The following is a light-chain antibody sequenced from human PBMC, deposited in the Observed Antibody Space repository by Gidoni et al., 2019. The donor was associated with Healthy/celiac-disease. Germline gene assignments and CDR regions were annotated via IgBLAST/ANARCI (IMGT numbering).Light chain of an antibody. V-gene: IGKV4-1*01. J-gene: IGKJ1*01. CDR1: QSVLYSSNNKNY. Sequence: DIVMTQSPDSLAVSLGERANINCKSSQSVLYSSNNKNYLAWYQQKTGQPPKLLIYWASTRESGVPARFSGSGSGTDFTLTISRLQAEDVAVYYCQQYYSTPRTFGQGTKVEIK. CDR3: QQYYSTPRT. CDR2: WAS.